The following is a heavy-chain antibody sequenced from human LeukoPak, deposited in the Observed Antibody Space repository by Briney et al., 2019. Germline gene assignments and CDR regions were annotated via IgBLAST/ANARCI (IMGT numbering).Heavy chain of an antibody. CDR2: IHYSGSN. Sequence: PSQTLSLTCTVSGGSLSSHYWSWIRQPPGKALEWIGDIHYSGSNKYNLSLKSRVTIAVDTSKNQDSLKLSSVTAADTAVYYCASTQGQDYYDSSGYYGYYYYMDVWGKGTTVTVSS. CDR3: ASTQGQDYYDSSGYYGYYYYMDV. D-gene: IGHD3-22*01. J-gene: IGHJ6*03. CDR1: GGSLSSHY. V-gene: IGHV4-59*11.